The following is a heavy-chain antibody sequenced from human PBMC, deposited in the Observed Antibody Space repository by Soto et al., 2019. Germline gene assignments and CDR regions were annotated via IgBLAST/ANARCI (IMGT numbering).Heavy chain of an antibody. Sequence: QVQLQQWGAGLLKPSETLSLTCAVYGGSFSGYYWSWIRQPPGKGLEWIGEINHSGSTNYNPSLKSRVTISVDTSKNQFSLKPSPVTAADTAVYYCARMGPNQQGSTSGFDYWGQGTLVTVSS. CDR2: INHSGST. CDR1: GGSFSGYY. J-gene: IGHJ4*02. V-gene: IGHV4-34*01. D-gene: IGHD6-6*01. CDR3: ARMGPNQQGSTSGFDY.